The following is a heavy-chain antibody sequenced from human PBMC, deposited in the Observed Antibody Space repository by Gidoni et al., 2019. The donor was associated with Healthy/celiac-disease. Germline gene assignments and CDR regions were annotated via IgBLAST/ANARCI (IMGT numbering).Heavy chain of an antibody. D-gene: IGHD3-16*02. Sequence: QVQLQESGPGLVKPSQTLSLTCTVSGGSISSGDYYWSWIRQPPGKGLEWIGYIYYSGSTYYNPSLKSRVTISVDTSKNQFSLKLSSVTAADTAVYYCARGGYDYVWGSYRPRPFDYWGQGTLVTVSS. V-gene: IGHV4-30-4*01. CDR3: ARGGYDYVWGSYRPRPFDY. CDR2: IYYSGST. J-gene: IGHJ4*02. CDR1: GGSISSGDYY.